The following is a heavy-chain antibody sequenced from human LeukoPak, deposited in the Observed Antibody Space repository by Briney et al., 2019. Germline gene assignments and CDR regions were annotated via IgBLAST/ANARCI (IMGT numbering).Heavy chain of an antibody. CDR1: GFTVSSNY. Sequence: GGSLRLSCAASGFTVSSNYMSWVRQAPGKGLEWVSVIYSGGSTYYEDSGEGGFTISRDNSKNTRYLQRNSMGAEDRAVDYWARSVGATQGDAFDIGRQGTIVPV. V-gene: IGHV3-66*01. D-gene: IGHD1-26*01. CDR3: ARSVGATQGDAFDI. CDR2: IYSGGST. J-gene: IGHJ3*02.